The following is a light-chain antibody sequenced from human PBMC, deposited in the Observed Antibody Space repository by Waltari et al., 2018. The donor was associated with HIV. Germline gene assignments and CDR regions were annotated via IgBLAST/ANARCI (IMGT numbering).Light chain of an antibody. CDR3: AAWDDSLSGVV. CDR1: SSDVGGYNY. J-gene: IGLJ3*02. CDR2: EVS. Sequence: QSALTQPASVSGSPGQSITISCTGTSSDVGGYNYVSWYQQHPGKAPKLMIYEVSNRPSGVSNRFSGSKSGNTASLTISGLQAEDEADYYCAAWDDSLSGVVFGEGTKLTVL. V-gene: IGLV2-14*01.